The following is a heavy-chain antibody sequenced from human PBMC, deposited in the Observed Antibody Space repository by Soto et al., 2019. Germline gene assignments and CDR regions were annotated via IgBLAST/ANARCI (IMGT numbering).Heavy chain of an antibody. CDR1: GGSISSGDYY. V-gene: IGHV4-30-4*01. CDR3: ARKQQLVDYYFDY. Sequence: SETLSLTCTVSGGSISSGDYYWSWIRQPPGKGLERIGYIYYIGSTYYNPSLKSRVTLSVDTSKNQFSLKLSSVTAADTAVYYCARKQQLVDYYFDYWGQGTLVTVSS. CDR2: IYYIGST. D-gene: IGHD6-13*01. J-gene: IGHJ4*02.